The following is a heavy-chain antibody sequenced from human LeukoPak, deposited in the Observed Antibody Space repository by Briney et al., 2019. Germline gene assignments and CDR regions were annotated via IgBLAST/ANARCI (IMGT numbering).Heavy chain of an antibody. V-gene: IGHV4-39*01. CDR3: ARGSSSWYGRPFDY. Sequence: SETLSLTCTVSGGSISSSSYYWGWIRQPPGKGLEWIGSIYYSGSTYYNPSLKSRVTISVDTSKNQFSLKLSSVTAADTAVYYCARGSSSWYGRPFDYWGQGTLVTVSS. D-gene: IGHD6-13*01. J-gene: IGHJ4*02. CDR1: GGSISSSSYY. CDR2: IYYSGST.